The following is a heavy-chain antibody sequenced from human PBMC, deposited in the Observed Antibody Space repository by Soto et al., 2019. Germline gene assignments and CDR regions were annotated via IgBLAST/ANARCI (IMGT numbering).Heavy chain of an antibody. CDR1: GFTFSSYA. J-gene: IGHJ4*02. CDR2: ISYDGSNK. Sequence: QVQLVESGGGVVQPGRSLRLSCAASGFTFSSYAMHWVRQAPGKGLEWVAVISYDGSNKYYADSVKGRFTISRDNSKNTLYLQMNSLRAEDTAVYYCASAEDLWFGEWNWGQGTLVTVSS. V-gene: IGHV3-30-3*01. D-gene: IGHD3-10*01. CDR3: ASAEDLWFGEWN.